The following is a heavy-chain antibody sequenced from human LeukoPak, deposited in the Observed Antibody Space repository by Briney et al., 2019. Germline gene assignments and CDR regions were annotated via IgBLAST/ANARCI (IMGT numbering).Heavy chain of an antibody. V-gene: IGHV1-18*01. CDR3: ARDQQYYYDSSGYYNWFDP. Sequence: GASVKVSCKASGYTFTSYGISWVRQAPGQGLEWMGWISAYNGNTNYAQKLQGRVTMTTDTSTGTAYMELRSLRSDDTAVYYCARDQQYYYDSSGYYNWFDPWGQGTLVTVSS. D-gene: IGHD3-22*01. CDR1: GYTFTSYG. J-gene: IGHJ5*02. CDR2: ISAYNGNT.